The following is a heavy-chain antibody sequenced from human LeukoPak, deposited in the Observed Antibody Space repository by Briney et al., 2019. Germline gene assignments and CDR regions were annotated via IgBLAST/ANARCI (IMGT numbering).Heavy chain of an antibody. Sequence: GGSLTLSCAASGFGFSNFWMHWVRQAPGKGLVRVSRIKTDGTTTVYADSVKGRFTISRDNAKNTQYLQMKSLRAEDTALYFCAREADPSLYASSSPDYWGQGPPVTVSS. CDR2: IKTDGTTT. D-gene: IGHD6-6*01. J-gene: IGHJ4*01. CDR1: GFGFSNFW. CDR3: AREADPSLYASSSPDY. V-gene: IGHV3-74*01.